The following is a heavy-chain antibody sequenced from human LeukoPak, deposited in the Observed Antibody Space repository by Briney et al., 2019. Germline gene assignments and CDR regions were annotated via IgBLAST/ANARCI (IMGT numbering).Heavy chain of an antibody. CDR1: GYTFTGYC. CDR2: INPNSGGT. J-gene: IGHJ5*02. V-gene: IGHV1-2*02. D-gene: IGHD3-22*01. CDR3: ARELYDSSGYYSNWFDP. Sequence: ASVKVSCKASGYTFTGYCMHWVRQAPGQGLEWMGWINPNSGGTNYAQKFQGRVTMTRDTSISTAYMELSRLRSDDTAVYYCARELYDSSGYYSNWFDPWGQGTLVTVSS.